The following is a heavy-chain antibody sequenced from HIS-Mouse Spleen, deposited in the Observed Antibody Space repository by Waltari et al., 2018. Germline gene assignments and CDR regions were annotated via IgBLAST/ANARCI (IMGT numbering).Heavy chain of an antibody. CDR2: IKQDGSEK. D-gene: IGHD3-9*01. CDR3: ARLTYYFDY. CDR1: VFTVCSSC. V-gene: IGHV3-7*01. Sequence: EVQLLESGGGLVQPGGSLRLSCAAPVFTVCSSCVCWVRQAPGKGLEWVANIKQDGSEKYYVDSVKGRFTISRDNAKNSLYLQMNSLRAEDTAVYYCARLTYYFDYWGQGTLVTVSS. J-gene: IGHJ4*02.